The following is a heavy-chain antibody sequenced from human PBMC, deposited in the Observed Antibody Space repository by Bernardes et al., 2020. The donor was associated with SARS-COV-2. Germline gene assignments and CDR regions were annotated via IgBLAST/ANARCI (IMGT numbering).Heavy chain of an antibody. J-gene: IGHJ4*02. CDR3: AHRGGSWNGPYFDY. V-gene: IGHV2-5*02. CDR2: IYWDDDK. CDR1: GFSLSTSGVG. Sequence: SGPTLVKPTQTLTLTCTFSGFSLSTSGVGVGWIRQPPGKALEWLALIYWDDDKRYSPSLKSRLTITKDTSKNQVVLTMTNMNPVDTATYYCAHRGGSWNGPYFDYWGQGTLGTVSS. D-gene: IGHD2-15*01.